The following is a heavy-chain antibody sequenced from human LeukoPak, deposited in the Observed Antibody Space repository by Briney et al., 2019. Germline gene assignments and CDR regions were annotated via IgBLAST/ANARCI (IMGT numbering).Heavy chain of an antibody. J-gene: IGHJ6*03. V-gene: IGHV4-39*07. D-gene: IGHD3-3*01. CDR2: IYYSGST. Sequence: SETLSLACTSSGGSISSSIYYWGWIRQPPGKGLEWIGSIYYSGSTYYNPSLKSRVTMSVDTSKNQFSLKLSSVTAADTAVYYCARGIRSGPDYYMDVWGKGTTVTVSS. CDR1: GGSISSSIYY. CDR3: ARGIRSGPDYYMDV.